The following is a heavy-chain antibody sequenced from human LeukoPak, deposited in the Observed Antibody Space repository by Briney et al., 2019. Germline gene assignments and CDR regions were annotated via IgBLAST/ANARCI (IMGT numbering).Heavy chain of an antibody. D-gene: IGHD2-15*01. Sequence: GGPLRLSCAASGFTFSDYSMNWVRQVPGKGLEWVSYISFSVNTKYYGDSVKGRFTISRDNAKNSLYLHMDSLRAEDTAVYYCVRDFPYSTPWGQGTLVTVSS. CDR3: VRDFPYSTP. V-gene: IGHV3-48*04. CDR2: ISFSVNTK. J-gene: IGHJ5*02. CDR1: GFTFSDYS.